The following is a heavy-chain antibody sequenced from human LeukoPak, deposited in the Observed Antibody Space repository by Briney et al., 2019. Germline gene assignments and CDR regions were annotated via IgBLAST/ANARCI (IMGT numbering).Heavy chain of an antibody. V-gene: IGHV3-30*19. CDR2: IWYDGSNE. CDR3: ARGKGYCSSTSCYPGAFDI. J-gene: IGHJ3*02. CDR1: GFTFSSYG. Sequence: PGGSLRLSCAASGFTFSSYGMHWVRQAPGKGLEWVAVIWYDGSNEYYADSVKGRFTISRDNSKNTLYLQMNSLRAEDTAVYYCARGKGYCSSTSCYPGAFDIWGQGTMVTVSS. D-gene: IGHD2-2*01.